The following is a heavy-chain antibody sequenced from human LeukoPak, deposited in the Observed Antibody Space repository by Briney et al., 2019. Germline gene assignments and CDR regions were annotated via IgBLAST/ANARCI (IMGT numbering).Heavy chain of an antibody. D-gene: IGHD6-6*01. J-gene: IGHJ4*02. CDR2: IYYSGST. CDR3: ARNYDDYSSSPDYFDY. V-gene: IGHV4-59*01. CDR1: GGSISSYY. Sequence: PSETLSLTCTVYGGSISSYYWSWLRQPPGKGLEWIGYIYYSGSTNYNPSLKSRVTISVDTSKNQFSLKLSSVTAADTAVYYCARNYDDYSSSPDYFDYWGQGTLVTVSS.